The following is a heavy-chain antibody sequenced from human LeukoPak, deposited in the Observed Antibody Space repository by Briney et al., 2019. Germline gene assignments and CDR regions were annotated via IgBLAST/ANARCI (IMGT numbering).Heavy chain of an antibody. CDR2: MNPNSGNT. Sequence: ASVKVSCKASGYTFTSYDINWVRQATGQGLEWMGWMNPNSGNTGYAQKFQGRVTITRNTSISTAYMELSSLRSEDTAVYYCARTREPYSSSWYTLNYYYYYGMDVWGQGTTVTVSS. V-gene: IGHV1-8*03. CDR3: ARTREPYSSSWYTLNYYYYYGMDV. D-gene: IGHD6-13*01. CDR1: GYTFTSYD. J-gene: IGHJ6*02.